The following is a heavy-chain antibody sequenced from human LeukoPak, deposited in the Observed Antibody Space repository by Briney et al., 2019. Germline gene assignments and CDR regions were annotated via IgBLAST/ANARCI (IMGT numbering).Heavy chain of an antibody. CDR3: ATAPQWLVRRWFDP. Sequence: ASVEVSCKASGYTFTSYDINWVRQATGQGLEWMGWMNPNSGNTGYAQKFQGRVTMTRNTSISTAYMELSSLRSEDTAVYYCATAPQWLVRRWFDPWGQGTLVTVSS. D-gene: IGHD6-19*01. CDR2: MNPNSGNT. J-gene: IGHJ5*02. CDR1: GYTFTSYD. V-gene: IGHV1-8*01.